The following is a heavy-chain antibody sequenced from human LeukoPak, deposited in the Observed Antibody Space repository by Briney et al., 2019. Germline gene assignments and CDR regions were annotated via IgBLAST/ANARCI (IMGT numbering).Heavy chain of an antibody. V-gene: IGHV1-2*02. CDR2: INPNSGGA. CDR3: ARDYGSGSYFGY. D-gene: IGHD3-10*01. Sequence: ASVKVSLKASGYTFTGYYMHWVRQAPGQGLEWMGWINPNSGGANYAQKFQGRVTMTRDTSISTAYMELNSLRFDDTAIYYCARDYGSGSYFGYWGQGSLVTVSS. J-gene: IGHJ4*02. CDR1: GYTFTGYY.